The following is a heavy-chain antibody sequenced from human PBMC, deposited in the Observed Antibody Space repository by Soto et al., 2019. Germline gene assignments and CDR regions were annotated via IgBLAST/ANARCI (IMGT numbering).Heavy chain of an antibody. CDR1: GYTFTGYY. CDR3: ARDTGYSGYDKRYYYYGMDV. V-gene: IGHV1-2*02. Sequence: ASVKVSCKASGYTFTGYYMHWVRQAPGQGLEWMGWINPNSGGTNYTQKFQGRVTMTRDTSISTAYMELSRLRSDDTAVYYCARDTGYSGYDKRYYYYGMDVWGQGTTVTVSS. CDR2: INPNSGGT. J-gene: IGHJ6*02. D-gene: IGHD5-12*01.